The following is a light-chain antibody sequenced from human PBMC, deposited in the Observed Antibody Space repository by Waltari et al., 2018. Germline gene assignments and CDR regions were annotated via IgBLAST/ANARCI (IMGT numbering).Light chain of an antibody. Sequence: DIQMTQSPSSLSASVGDRVTITCQASQDISNYLNWYQQKPGKAPKLLIYDASNLETGVPSRFSGSGSGTDFTFTISSLQPEDIATYYCQQYDNLSWTFGQGTRLDSK. J-gene: IGKJ5*01. CDR3: QQYDNLSWT. V-gene: IGKV1-33*01. CDR1: QDISNY. CDR2: DAS.